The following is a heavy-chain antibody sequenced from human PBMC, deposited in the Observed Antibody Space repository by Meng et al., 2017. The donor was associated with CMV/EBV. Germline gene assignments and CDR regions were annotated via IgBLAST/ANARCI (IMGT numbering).Heavy chain of an antibody. CDR3: ARDALYCGSDCYSDY. CDR2: INSDGSST. Sequence: GESLKISCAASGFTFSSYWMHWVRQAPGKGLVWVSRINSDGSSTSYADSVKGRFTISRDNAKNTPYLQMNSLRAEDTAVYYCARDALYCGSDCYSDYWGQGTLVTVSS. CDR1: GFTFSSYW. V-gene: IGHV3-74*01. D-gene: IGHD2-21*01. J-gene: IGHJ4*02.